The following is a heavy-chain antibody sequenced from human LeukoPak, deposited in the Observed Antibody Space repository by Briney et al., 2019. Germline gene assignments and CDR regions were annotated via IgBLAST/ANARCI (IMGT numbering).Heavy chain of an antibody. CDR3: ARDFQGELVYGDYGGYDY. J-gene: IGHJ4*02. V-gene: IGHV1-69*04. CDR2: IIPILGIA. D-gene: IGHD4-17*01. Sequence: GASVKVSCKASGGTFSGYAISWVRQAPGQGLEWMGRIIPILGIANYAQKFQGRVTITADKSTSTAYMELSSLRSEDTAVYYCARDFQGELVYGDYGGYDYWGQGTLVTVSS. CDR1: GGTFSGYA.